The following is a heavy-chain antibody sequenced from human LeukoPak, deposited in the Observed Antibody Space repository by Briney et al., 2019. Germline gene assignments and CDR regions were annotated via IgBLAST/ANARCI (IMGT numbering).Heavy chain of an antibody. CDR3: ARLGSFDY. Sequence: GPLSLSCAASGFTFSSYGMSWIRQPPGKGLEWIGEINHSGSTYYNPSLKSRVTISVDTSKNQFSLKLSSVTAADTAVYYCARLGSFDYWGQGTLVTVSS. V-gene: IGHV4-34*01. CDR2: INHSGST. J-gene: IGHJ4*02. CDR1: GFTFSSYG. D-gene: IGHD6-6*01.